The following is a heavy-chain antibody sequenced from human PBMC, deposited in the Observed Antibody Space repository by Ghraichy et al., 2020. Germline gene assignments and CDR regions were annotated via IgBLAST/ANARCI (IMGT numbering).Heavy chain of an antibody. V-gene: IGHV4-39*01. CDR1: CGSISNSLYY. Sequence: SQTLSLTCTVSCGSISNSLYYWGWIRQSPGKGLEWIGSIYQSGNTFYNPSLKSRVTISVDTSKNQFSLRLSSVTATDTAMYYCVRPLGFFDSREFDYWSPGTLVTVSS. CDR2: IYQSGNT. D-gene: IGHD3-22*01. J-gene: IGHJ4*02. CDR3: VRPLGFFDSREFDY.